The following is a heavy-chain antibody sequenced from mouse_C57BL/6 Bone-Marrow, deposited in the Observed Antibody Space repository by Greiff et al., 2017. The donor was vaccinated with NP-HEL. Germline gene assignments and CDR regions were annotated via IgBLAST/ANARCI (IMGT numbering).Heavy chain of an antibody. CDR1: GYTFTSYW. CDR2: IHPNSGST. CDR3: ARDEGWLPFDY. Sequence: QVQLQQPGAELVKPGASVTLSCKASGYTFTSYWMHWVKQRPRQGLEWIGMIHPNSGSTNYTEKFKSKATLTVDNSSSTAYMQLSSLTSEDSAVYDCARDEGWLPFDYWGQGTTLTVSS. D-gene: IGHD2-3*01. V-gene: IGHV1-64*01. J-gene: IGHJ2*01.